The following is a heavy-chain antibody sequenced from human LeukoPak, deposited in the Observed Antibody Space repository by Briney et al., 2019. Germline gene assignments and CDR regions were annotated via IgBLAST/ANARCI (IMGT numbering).Heavy chain of an antibody. D-gene: IGHD1-14*01. Sequence: SETLSLTCTVSGGSISSYYWSWIRQPPGKGLEWIGYIYYSGSTNYNPSLKSRVTISVDPSKNQFSLKLSSVTAADTAVYYCAKGLTRNWFDPWGQGTLVTVST. J-gene: IGHJ5*02. CDR1: GGSISSYY. V-gene: IGHV4-59*08. CDR2: IYYSGST. CDR3: AKGLTRNWFDP.